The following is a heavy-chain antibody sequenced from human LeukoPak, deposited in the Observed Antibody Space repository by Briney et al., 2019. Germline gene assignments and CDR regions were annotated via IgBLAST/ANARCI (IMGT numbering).Heavy chain of an antibody. CDR3: ASVGFNFGVVIAQSDYYYYMDV. Sequence: GASVKVSCKASGYTFTGYYMHWVRQAPGQGLEWMGWINPNSGGTNYAQKFQGRVTMTRDTSISTAYMELSRLRSDDTAVYYCASVGFNFGVVIAQSDYYYYMDVWGKGTTVTVSS. CDR2: INPNSGGT. CDR1: GYTFTGYY. D-gene: IGHD3-3*01. J-gene: IGHJ6*03. V-gene: IGHV1-2*02.